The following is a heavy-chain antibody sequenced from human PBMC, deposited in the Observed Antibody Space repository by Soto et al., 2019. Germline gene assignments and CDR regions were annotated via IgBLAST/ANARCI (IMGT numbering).Heavy chain of an antibody. Sequence: ASVKVSCKASGYTFTIYAMHWVRQAPGQRLEWMGWINAGNGNTKYSQKLQGRVTITRDTSASTAYMELRSLRSDDTAVYYCARDHRLSYYDSSGYVSFDYWGQGTPVTVSS. J-gene: IGHJ4*02. CDR3: ARDHRLSYYDSSGYVSFDY. CDR1: GYTFTIYA. CDR2: INAGNGNT. V-gene: IGHV1-3*01. D-gene: IGHD3-22*01.